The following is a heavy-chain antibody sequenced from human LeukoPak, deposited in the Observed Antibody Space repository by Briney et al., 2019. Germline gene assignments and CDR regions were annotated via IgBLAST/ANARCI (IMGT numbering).Heavy chain of an antibody. V-gene: IGHV1-2*02. Sequence: ASVKVSCKASGYTFTGYYMHWVRQAPGQGLEWMGWINPNSGGTNYAQKFQGRVTMTRDTSISTAYMELSRLRSDDAAVCYCARVSSSWSVYFDYWGQGTLVTVSS. CDR2: INPNSGGT. D-gene: IGHD6-13*01. J-gene: IGHJ4*02. CDR1: GYTFTGYY. CDR3: ARVSSSWSVYFDY.